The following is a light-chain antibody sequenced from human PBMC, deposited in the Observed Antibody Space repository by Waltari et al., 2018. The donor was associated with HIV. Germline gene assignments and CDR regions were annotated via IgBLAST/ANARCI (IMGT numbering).Light chain of an antibody. CDR1: ALPSRY. V-gene: IGLV3-10*01. CDR3: YSIDSSGNHRV. CDR2: EDR. Sequence: SYELTQPPSVSVSPGQTARITCPGDALPSRYAHWYQQKSGQAPVLVIYEDRKRPSGIPERFSASRSGTMATLTISGAQVEDEADYYCYSIDSSGNHRVFGGGTKLAVL. J-gene: IGLJ3*02.